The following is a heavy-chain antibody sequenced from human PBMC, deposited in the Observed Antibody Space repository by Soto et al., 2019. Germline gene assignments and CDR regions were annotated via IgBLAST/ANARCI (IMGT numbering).Heavy chain of an antibody. V-gene: IGHV1-2*04. CDR1: GYTFTGYY. D-gene: IGHD2-2*02. Sequence: ASVKVSCKASGYTFTGYYMHWVRQAPGQGLEWMGWINPNSGGTNYAQKFQGWVTMTRDTSISTAYMELSRLRSDDTAVYYCARDHCSSTSCYNWFDPWGQGTLVTVSS. CDR2: INPNSGGT. J-gene: IGHJ5*02. CDR3: ARDHCSSTSCYNWFDP.